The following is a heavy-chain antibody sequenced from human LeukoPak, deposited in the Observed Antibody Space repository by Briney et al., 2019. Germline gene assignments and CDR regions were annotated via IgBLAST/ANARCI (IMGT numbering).Heavy chain of an antibody. V-gene: IGHV1-2*02. CDR2: INPNSGGT. D-gene: IGHD3-9*01. Sequence: GASVKVSCKASGYTFTGYYMHWVRQAPGQGLEWMGWINPNSGGTNYAQKFQGRVTMTRDTSISTAYMELSRLRSDDTAVYYCARGSYDILTGYYIYGYYGVDVWGQGTTVTVSS. J-gene: IGHJ6*02. CDR3: ARGSYDILTGYYIYGYYGVDV. CDR1: GYTFTGYY.